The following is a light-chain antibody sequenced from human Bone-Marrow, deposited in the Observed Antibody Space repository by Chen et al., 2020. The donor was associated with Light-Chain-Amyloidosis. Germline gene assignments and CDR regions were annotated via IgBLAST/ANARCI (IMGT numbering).Light chain of an antibody. V-gene: IGKV4-1*01. CDR3: QQYYSTPTWT. CDR2: WAS. CDR1: QSDLYSSNNKNY. Sequence: DIVMTQSPDSLAVSLGERATINCKSSQSDLYSSNNKNYLACYQQKPGQPPKLLIYWASTRESIVPYQFSGRGSGTDFTLAFSSLHAEDVAVYYCQQYYSTPTWTFGQGTNVEIK. J-gene: IGKJ1*01.